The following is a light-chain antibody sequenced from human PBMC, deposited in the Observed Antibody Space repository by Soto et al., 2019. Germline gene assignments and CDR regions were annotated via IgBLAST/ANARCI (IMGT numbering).Light chain of an antibody. CDR2: DAS. CDR1: QSVSSS. Sequence: DIQMNQSPSTLSAFVRDRVTITCRASQSVSSSLAWYQQKPGKAPKLLIYDASTLERGVPSRFSGSGYGTEVTLTLNTLQPGDFATYNCQQYESFSPYTFGQGTRLEIK. J-gene: IGKJ2*01. CDR3: QQYESFSPYT. V-gene: IGKV1-5*01.